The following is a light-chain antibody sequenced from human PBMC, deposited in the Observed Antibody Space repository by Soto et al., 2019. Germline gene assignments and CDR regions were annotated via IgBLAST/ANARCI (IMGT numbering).Light chain of an antibody. CDR3: ASGDDSLSSPFYV. J-gene: IGLJ1*01. CDR2: RNN. CDR1: TSNIGSNY. V-gene: IGLV1-47*01. Sequence: QDVLTQPPSASGTPGQGVTISCSGSTSNIGSNYVYWYQQLPGTAPKLLIYRNNQRPSGVPDRFSGSKSGTSASLAISGLRSEDEADYYCASGDDSLSSPFYVFGAGSKGNVL.